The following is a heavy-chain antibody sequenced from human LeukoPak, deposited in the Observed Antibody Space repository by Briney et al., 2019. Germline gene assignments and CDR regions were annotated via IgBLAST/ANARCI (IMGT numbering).Heavy chain of an antibody. CDR2: ISSSSSSTI. CDR3: ARSLVVGATYPYH. V-gene: IGHV3-48*01. Sequence: GGSLRLSCAASGFTFSSYGMTWVRQAPGKGLEWVSYISSSSSSTIYYADSVKGRFTISRDNAKNSLYLQLNSLRAEDTVVYYCARSLVVGATYPYHWGQGTLVTVSS. D-gene: IGHD1-26*01. CDR1: GFTFSSYG. J-gene: IGHJ5*02.